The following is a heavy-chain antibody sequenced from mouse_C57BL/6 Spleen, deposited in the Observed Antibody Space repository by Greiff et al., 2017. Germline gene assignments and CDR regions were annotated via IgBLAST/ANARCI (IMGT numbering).Heavy chain of an antibody. D-gene: IGHD6-1*01. CDR3: ARGGSYGCHSGFAY. V-gene: IGHV5-4*01. CDR2: ISDGGSYT. CDR1: GFTFSSYA. J-gene: IGHJ3*01. Sequence: EVHLVESGGGLVKPGGSLKLSCAASGFTFSSYAMSWVRQTPEKRLEWVATISDGGSYTYYPDNVKGRFTISRDNAKNNLYLQMSQLKSEDTAIYYCARGGSYGCHSGFAYWGQGTLVTVSA.